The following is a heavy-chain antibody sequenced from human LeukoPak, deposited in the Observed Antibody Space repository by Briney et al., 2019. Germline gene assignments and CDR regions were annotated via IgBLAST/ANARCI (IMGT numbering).Heavy chain of an antibody. J-gene: IGHJ4*02. CDR1: GGSISSSSYY. D-gene: IGHD4-17*01. Sequence: SETLSLTCTVSGGSISSSSYYWGWIRQPPGKGLEWIGYIYYSGSTYYNPSLKSRVTISVDTSKNQFSLKLSSVTAADTAVYYCASFTVTMSPYYFDYWGQGTLVTVSS. CDR2: IYYSGST. CDR3: ASFTVTMSPYYFDY. V-gene: IGHV4-30-4*08.